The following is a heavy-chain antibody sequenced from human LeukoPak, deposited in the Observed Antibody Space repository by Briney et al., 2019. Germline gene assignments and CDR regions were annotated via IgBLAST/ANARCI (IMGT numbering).Heavy chain of an antibody. V-gene: IGHV7-4-1*02. CDR1: GYTFTSYA. Sequence: ASVKVSCKASGYTFTSYAINWVRQAPGQGLEWMGWINTNTGNPTYAQGFTGRFVFSLDTSVSTAYLQISGLKAEDTAVYYCARDPHQIVGATTFFDYWGQGTLVTVSS. CDR2: INTNTGNP. CDR3: ARDPHQIVGATTFFDY. J-gene: IGHJ4*02. D-gene: IGHD1-26*01.